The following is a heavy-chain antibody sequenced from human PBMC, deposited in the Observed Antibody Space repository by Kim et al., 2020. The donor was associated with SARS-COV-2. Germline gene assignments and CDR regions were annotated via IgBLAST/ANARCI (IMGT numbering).Heavy chain of an antibody. CDR3: ARDSYYDIFRYYYYYMDV. V-gene: IGHV1-3*01. CDR1: GYTFTSYA. J-gene: IGHJ6*03. D-gene: IGHD3-9*01. CDR2: INAGNGNT. Sequence: ASVKVSCKASGYTFTSYAMHWVRQAPGQRLERMGWINAGNGNTKYSQKFQGRVTITRDTSASTAYMGLSSLRSEDTAVYYCARDSYYDIFRYYYYYMDVWGKGTTVTVSS.